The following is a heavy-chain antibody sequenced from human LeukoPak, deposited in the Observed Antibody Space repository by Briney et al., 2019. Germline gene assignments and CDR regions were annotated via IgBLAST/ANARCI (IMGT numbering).Heavy chain of an antibody. V-gene: IGHV4-34*01. Sequence: PSETLSLTCAVYGGSFSGYYWSWIRQPPGKGLEWIGEINHSGSTNYNPSLKSRVTISVDTSKNQFSLKLSSVTAADTAVYYCARVAPRIAAAGTGRSAFDIWGQGTMVTVSS. CDR2: INHSGST. CDR1: GGSFSGYY. CDR3: ARVAPRIAAAGTGRSAFDI. J-gene: IGHJ3*02. D-gene: IGHD6-13*01.